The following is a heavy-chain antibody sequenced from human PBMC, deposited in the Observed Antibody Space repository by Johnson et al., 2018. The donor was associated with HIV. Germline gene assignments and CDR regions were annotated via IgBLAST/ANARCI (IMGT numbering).Heavy chain of an antibody. J-gene: IGHJ3*02. CDR1: GFTFDDYA. Sequence: VQLVESGGGLVQPGRSLRLSCAASGFTFDDYAMHWVRQAPGKGLEWVSGISWNSGSIGYADSVKGRFTISRDNSKNTLYLQMNSLRAEDTAVYYWAKLVGDYVSNAFDIWGQGTMVTVSS. CDR2: ISWNSGSI. V-gene: IGHV3-9*01. D-gene: IGHD4-17*01. CDR3: AKLVGDYVSNAFDI.